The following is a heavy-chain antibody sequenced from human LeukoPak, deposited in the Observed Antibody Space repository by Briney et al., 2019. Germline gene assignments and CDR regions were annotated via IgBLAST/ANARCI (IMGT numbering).Heavy chain of an antibody. J-gene: IGHJ6*02. V-gene: IGHV3-30*01. Sequence: GGSLRLSCAASGFTFSSFAMHWVRQAPGKGLEWVAVISSDASNKYYADSVKGRFTISRDNSKNTLYLQMNSLRAEDTAVYYCARDWGTSSGTYLNCWGQGTTVTVSS. CDR3: ARDWGTSSGTYLNC. D-gene: IGHD6-6*01. CDR2: ISSDASNK. CDR1: GFTFSSFA.